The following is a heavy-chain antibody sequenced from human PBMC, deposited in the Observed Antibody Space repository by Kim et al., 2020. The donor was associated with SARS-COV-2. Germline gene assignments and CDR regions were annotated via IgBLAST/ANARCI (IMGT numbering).Heavy chain of an antibody. Sequence: FTISRDNAKNTLYLQMNSLRAEDTAVYYCARDLTYYDYVWGSYRSHAFDIWGQGTMVTVSS. V-gene: IGHV3-74*01. D-gene: IGHD3-16*02. CDR3: ARDLTYYDYVWGSYRSHAFDI. J-gene: IGHJ3*02.